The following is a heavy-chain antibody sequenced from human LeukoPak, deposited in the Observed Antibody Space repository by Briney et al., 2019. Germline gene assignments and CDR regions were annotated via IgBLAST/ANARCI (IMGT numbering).Heavy chain of an antibody. J-gene: IGHJ4*02. V-gene: IGHV1-24*01. CDR2: FDPEDGET. D-gene: IGHD2-21*02. Sequence: ASVKVSCKVSGYTLTELSMHWVRQAPGKGLEWMGGFDPEDGETIYAQKFQGRVTMTEDTSTDTAYMELSSLRSEDTAVYYCARDRLGVMTAPLDYWGQGTLVIVSS. CDR1: GYTLTELS. CDR3: ARDRLGVMTAPLDY.